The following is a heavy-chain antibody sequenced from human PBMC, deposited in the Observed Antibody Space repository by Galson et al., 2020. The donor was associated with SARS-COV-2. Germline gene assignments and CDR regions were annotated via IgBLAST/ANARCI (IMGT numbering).Heavy chain of an antibody. J-gene: IGHJ4*02. CDR1: GYTFTSYA. V-gene: IGHV1-3*01. D-gene: IGHD3-10*01. CDR2: INAGNGNT. Sequence: ASVKVSCKASGYTFTSYAMHWVRQAPGQRLEWMGWINAGNGNTKYSQKFQGRVIITRDTSASTDYMELSSLRSEDTAVYYCASDRGYYGSGSYGTFDYWGQGTLVTVSS. CDR3: ASDRGYYGSGSYGTFDY.